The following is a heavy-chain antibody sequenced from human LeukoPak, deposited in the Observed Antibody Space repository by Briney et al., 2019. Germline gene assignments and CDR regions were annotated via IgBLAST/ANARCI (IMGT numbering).Heavy chain of an antibody. CDR3: ARGGGTQHLDY. V-gene: IGHV5-51*01. CDR1: WFTFTQQW. CDR2: IYPSDSDT. D-gene: IGHD3-16*01. J-gene: IGHJ4*02. Sequence: RWGPPETPRDSSWFTFTQQWLARGRQAPGKGLEWIATIYPSDSDTRYRESVQGQFTISTDKSINTPYLQWISLKAEDTAVYYRARGGGTQHLDYWGQGSLVTVSS.